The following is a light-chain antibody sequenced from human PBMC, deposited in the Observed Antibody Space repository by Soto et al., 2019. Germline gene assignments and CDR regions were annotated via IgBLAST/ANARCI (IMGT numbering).Light chain of an antibody. J-gene: IGLJ2*01. CDR1: SSNIGAGYD. CDR3: QSYDSSLTVV. Sequence: QSVLTQPPSVFGAPGQRVTLSCTGSSSNIGAGYDVHWYQQFPGTTPKFLIYGNTNRPSGVPDRFSASKSGTSASLDITGLQAEAEAEYFCQSYDSSLTVVFGGGTKVTV. CDR2: GNT. V-gene: IGLV1-40*01.